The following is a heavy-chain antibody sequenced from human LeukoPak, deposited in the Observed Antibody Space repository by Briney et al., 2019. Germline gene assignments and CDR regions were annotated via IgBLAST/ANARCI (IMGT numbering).Heavy chain of an antibody. CDR1: GGSFSGYY. J-gene: IGHJ4*02. V-gene: IGHV4-34*01. CDR2: INHSGST. CDR3: ARLPLPNLYFDY. D-gene: IGHD2-15*01. Sequence: PSETPSLTCAVYGGSFSGYYWSWIRQPPGKGLEWIGEINHSGSTNYNPSLKSRVTISVDTSKNQFSLKLSSVTAADTAVYYCARLPLPNLYFDYWGQGTLVTVSS.